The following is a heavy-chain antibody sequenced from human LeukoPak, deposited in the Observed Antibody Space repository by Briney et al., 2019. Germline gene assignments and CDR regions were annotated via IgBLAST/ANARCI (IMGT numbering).Heavy chain of an antibody. Sequence: VASVKVSCKASGGTFSSYAISWVRQAPGQGLEWMGRIIPILGIANYAQKFQGRVTITADKSTSTAYMELSSLRSEDTAVYYCARGSPYSSGWYAQDYWGQGTLVTVSS. V-gene: IGHV1-69*04. CDR3: ARGSPYSSGWYAQDY. CDR2: IIPILGIA. CDR1: GGTFSSYA. D-gene: IGHD6-19*01. J-gene: IGHJ4*02.